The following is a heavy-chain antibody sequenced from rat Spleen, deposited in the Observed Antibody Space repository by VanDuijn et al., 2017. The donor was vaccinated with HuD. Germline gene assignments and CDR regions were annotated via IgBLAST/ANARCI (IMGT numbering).Heavy chain of an antibody. J-gene: IGHJ1*01. CDR2: ISYDGGST. CDR3: AKDMIYYYDGSYYHGWYFDF. D-gene: IGHD1-12*02. CDR1: GFTFSDYG. V-gene: IGHV5-20*01. Sequence: EVQLVESGGGLVQPGRSMKLSCAASGFTFSDYGMAWVLQAPTKGLEWVASISYDGGSTYYRDSVKGRFTIYRDNAKSTLYLQMESLRSEYTATYYCAKDMIYYYDGSYYHGWYFDFWGPGTMVTVSS.